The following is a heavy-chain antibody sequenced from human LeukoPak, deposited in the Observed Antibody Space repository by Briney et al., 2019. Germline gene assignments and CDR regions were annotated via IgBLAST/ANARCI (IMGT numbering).Heavy chain of an antibody. CDR2: ITSTSNYI. CDR3: AKDYDFWSGYCFDY. CDR1: GFNFNGYT. V-gene: IGHV3-21*04. D-gene: IGHD3-3*01. J-gene: IGHJ4*02. Sequence: GGSLRLSCAASGFNFNGYTMSWVRQAPGKGLEWVSSITSTSNYIYYADSLRGRFTISRDNAKNTLYLQMNRLRAEDTAVYYCAKDYDFWSGYCFDYWGQGTLVTVSS.